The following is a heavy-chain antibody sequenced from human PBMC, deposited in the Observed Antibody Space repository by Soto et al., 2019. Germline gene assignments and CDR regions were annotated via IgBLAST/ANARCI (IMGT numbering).Heavy chain of an antibody. CDR1: QFTFTKYW. V-gene: IGHV3-7*04. Sequence: PGGSLRLSCTASQFTFTKYWMNWIRQAPGQGLEWVANINQDGSDKNYVDSVKGRFTISRDNAKNSLFLQMNSLRAEDTAVYYCARESSDDTPGSPYDYWGQGTLVTVSS. CDR3: ARESSDDTPGSPYDY. D-gene: IGHD7-27*01. J-gene: IGHJ4*02. CDR2: INQDGSDK.